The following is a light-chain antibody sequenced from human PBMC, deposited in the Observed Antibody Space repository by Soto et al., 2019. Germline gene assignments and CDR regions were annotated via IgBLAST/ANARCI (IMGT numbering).Light chain of an antibody. CDR1: QSIATF. V-gene: IGKV3-11*01. CDR2: DAS. Sequence: EIVLTQSPATLSLSPGERATLSCRASQSIATFLTWYQQKPGQPPRLLIYDASKRANGIPARFSGSGSGTDFRLTISCLEPDAFAIYYCQQRTNWPPTHTFGQGTKLEIK. J-gene: IGKJ2*01. CDR3: QQRTNWPPTHT.